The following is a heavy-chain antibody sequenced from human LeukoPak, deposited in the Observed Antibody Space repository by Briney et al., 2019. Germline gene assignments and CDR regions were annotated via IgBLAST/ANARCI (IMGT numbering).Heavy chain of an antibody. CDR2: MNPNSGNT. CDR3: AVPYSRYSGSYFSFDY. V-gene: IGHV1-8*02. D-gene: IGHD1-26*01. J-gene: IGHJ4*02. Sequence: GASVKVSCKASGYTFTSYGISWVRQATGQGLEWMGWMNPNSGNTGYAQKFQGRVTMTRNTSISTAYMELSSLRSEDTAVYYCAVPYSRYSGSYFSFDYWGQGTLVTVSS. CDR1: GYTFTSYG.